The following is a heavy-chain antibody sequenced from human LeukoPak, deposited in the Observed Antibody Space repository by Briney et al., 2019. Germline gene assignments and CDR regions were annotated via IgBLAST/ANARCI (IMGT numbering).Heavy chain of an antibody. CDR2: IRGSGGST. D-gene: IGHD3-9*01. Sequence: PGGSLRLSCAASGFTFSSYAMSWVRQAPGKGLEWVSAIRGSGGSTYYADSVKGRFTISRDNSKNTLYLQMNSLRAEDTAVYYCAKDPVDYDILTGDDAFDIWGQGTMVTVSS. CDR3: AKDPVDYDILTGDDAFDI. V-gene: IGHV3-23*01. J-gene: IGHJ3*02. CDR1: GFTFSSYA.